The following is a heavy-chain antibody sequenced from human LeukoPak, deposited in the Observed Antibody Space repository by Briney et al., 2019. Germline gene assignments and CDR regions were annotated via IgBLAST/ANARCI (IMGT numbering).Heavy chain of an antibody. CDR2: INSDGSST. D-gene: IGHD6-19*01. J-gene: IGHJ4*02. Sequence: GGSLRLSCAASGFTFSSYWMHWVRQAPGKGLVWVSRINSDGSSTSYADSVKGRFTISRDNAKNTLYLQMNSLRAEDTAVYYCARDPSTSIAVAGHPKLGYWGQGTLVTVSS. V-gene: IGHV3-74*01. CDR1: GFTFSSYW. CDR3: ARDPSTSIAVAGHPKLGY.